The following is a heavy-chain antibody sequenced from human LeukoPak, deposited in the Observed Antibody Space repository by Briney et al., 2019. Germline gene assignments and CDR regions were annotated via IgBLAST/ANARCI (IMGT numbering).Heavy chain of an antibody. Sequence: ASVKVSCKASGYTFTDYYMHWVRQAPGQGLEWMGWINPNSGDTNYARKFQGRVTMTRNTSISTAYMELSSLRSEDTAVYYCARAPGASGEFDYWGQGTLVTVSS. V-gene: IGHV1-2*02. D-gene: IGHD3-10*01. J-gene: IGHJ4*02. CDR3: ARAPGASGEFDY. CDR2: INPNSGDT. CDR1: GYTFTDYY.